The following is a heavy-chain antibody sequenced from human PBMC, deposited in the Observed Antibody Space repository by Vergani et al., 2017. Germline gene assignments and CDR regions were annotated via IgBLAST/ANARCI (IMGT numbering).Heavy chain of an antibody. D-gene: IGHD3-16*01. Sequence: QVQLVESGGGVVQRGGSLRLSCATFGFTLSNYDMQWIRQGPGKGLEFVAFIQFDGSNQYYADSVKGRFTLSRDFFKNTLYLQMNSLRTDDTATYYCAKHFRGWGIDYWGQGTQVIVSS. J-gene: IGHJ4*02. CDR1: GFTLSNYD. CDR2: IQFDGSNQ. V-gene: IGHV3-30*02. CDR3: AKHFRGWGIDY.